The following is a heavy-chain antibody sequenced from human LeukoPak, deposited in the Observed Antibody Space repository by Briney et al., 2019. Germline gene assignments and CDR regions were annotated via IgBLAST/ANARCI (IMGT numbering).Heavy chain of an antibody. CDR2: ISSSSSTI. V-gene: IGHV3-48*01. J-gene: IGHJ6*04. CDR1: GFTFSSYA. Sequence: GGSLRLSCAASGFTFSSYAVYWVRQAPGKGLEWVSYISSSSSTIYYADSVKGRFTISRDNAKNSLYLQMNSLRAEDTAVYYCASTYYDFWSGYVHTRLDVWGKGTTVTVSS. CDR3: ASTYYDFWSGYVHTRLDV. D-gene: IGHD3-3*01.